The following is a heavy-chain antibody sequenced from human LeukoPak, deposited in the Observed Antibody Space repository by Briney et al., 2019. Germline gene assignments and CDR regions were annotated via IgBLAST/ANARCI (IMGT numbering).Heavy chain of an antibody. CDR3: ASAIAAAGSFDY. CDR2: ISAYNGNT. J-gene: IGHJ4*02. Sequence: VASVKVSCKASGYTFTSYGISWVRQAPGQGLEWMGWISAYNGNTNYAQKLQGRVTMTTDTSTSTAYMELRSLRSDDTAVYYCASAIAAAGSFDYWGQGTLVTVSS. CDR1: GYTFTSYG. D-gene: IGHD6-13*01. V-gene: IGHV1-18*01.